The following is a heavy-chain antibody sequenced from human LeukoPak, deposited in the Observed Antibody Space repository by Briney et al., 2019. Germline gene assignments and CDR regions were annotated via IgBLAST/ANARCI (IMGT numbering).Heavy chain of an antibody. CDR3: ARGPYQLRRWFDP. V-gene: IGHV4-34*01. J-gene: IGHJ5*02. CDR2: INHSGST. CDR1: GGSISGYY. D-gene: IGHD3-3*01. Sequence: PSETLSLTCTVSGGSISGYYWSWIRQPPGKGLEWIGEINHSGSTNYNPSLKSRVTISVDTSKNQFSLKLSSVTAADTAVYYCARGPYQLRRWFDPWGQGTLVTVSS.